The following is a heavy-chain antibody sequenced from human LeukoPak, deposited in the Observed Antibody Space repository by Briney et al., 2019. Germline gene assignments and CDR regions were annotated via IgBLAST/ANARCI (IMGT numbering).Heavy chain of an antibody. J-gene: IGHJ4*02. Sequence: PGRSLRLSCAASGFTFSNYGMHWVRQAPGKGLEWVAIIYYGGSSSYYADSVKGRFTISRDNSKNTLYLQMNSLRAEDTAVYYCARAGKPIDPYSGYDLSDYWGQGTLVTVSS. CDR3: ARAGKPIDPYSGYDLSDY. V-gene: IGHV3-30*03. CDR2: IYYGGSSS. CDR1: GFTFSNYG. D-gene: IGHD5-12*01.